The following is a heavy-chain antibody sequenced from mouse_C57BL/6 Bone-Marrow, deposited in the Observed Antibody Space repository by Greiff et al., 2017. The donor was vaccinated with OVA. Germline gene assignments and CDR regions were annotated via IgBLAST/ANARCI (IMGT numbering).Heavy chain of an antibody. CDR1: GYTFTDYN. CDR3: ARSGSNYGGGFAMDY. Sequence: EVQLVESGPELVKPGASVKIPCKASGYTFTDYNMDWVKQSHGKSLEWIGDINPNNGGTIYNQKFKGKATLTVDKSSSTAYMELRSLTSEDTAVYYCARSGSNYGGGFAMDYWGQGTSVTVSS. CDR2: INPNNGGT. D-gene: IGHD2-5*01. J-gene: IGHJ4*01. V-gene: IGHV1-18*01.